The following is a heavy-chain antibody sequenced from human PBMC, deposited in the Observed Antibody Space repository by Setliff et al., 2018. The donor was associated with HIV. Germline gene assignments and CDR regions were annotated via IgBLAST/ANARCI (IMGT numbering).Heavy chain of an antibody. D-gene: IGHD3-10*01. Sequence: PGGSLRLSWAASELTFSNYAMTWVRQAPGKGLEWVSSLSGSGGSTYYADSVKGGFTISRDNSKNTLYLRMNSLRAEDTAVYYCAQAQTSVSGSYYQYLQHWGQGTLVTVSS. CDR1: ELTFSNYA. V-gene: IGHV3-23*01. CDR2: LSGSGGST. J-gene: IGHJ1*01. CDR3: AQAQTSVSGSYYQYLQH.